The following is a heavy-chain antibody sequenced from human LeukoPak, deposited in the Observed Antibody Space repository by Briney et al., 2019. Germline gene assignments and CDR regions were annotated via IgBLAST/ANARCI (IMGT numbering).Heavy chain of an antibody. D-gene: IGHD6-19*01. V-gene: IGHV4-59*11. CDR1: GGSISSHF. Sequence: SETLSLTCTVSGGSISSHFWSWIRQPPGKGLEWIGYIFYSGTTKYNPSLRSRVTISADTSKNQFSLKLSSVTAADTAVYFCARVGSGGAWFDFWGQGTLVTVSS. J-gene: IGHJ4*02. CDR2: IFYSGTT. CDR3: ARVGSGGAWFDF.